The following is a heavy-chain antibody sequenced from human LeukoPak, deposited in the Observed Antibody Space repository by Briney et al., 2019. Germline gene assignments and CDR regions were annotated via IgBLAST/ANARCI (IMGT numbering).Heavy chain of an antibody. J-gene: IGHJ3*02. D-gene: IGHD3-22*01. V-gene: IGHV1-18*01. CDR1: GYTFTSYG. Sequence: ASVKVSCKASGYTFTSYGISWGRQAPGQALEWMGWISAYNGNTNYAQKLQRRVTMTTDTSTSTAYMELRSLRSDDTAVYYCARFQDDSSGYSLRDAFDIWGQGTMVTVSS. CDR3: ARFQDDSSGYSLRDAFDI. CDR2: ISAYNGNT.